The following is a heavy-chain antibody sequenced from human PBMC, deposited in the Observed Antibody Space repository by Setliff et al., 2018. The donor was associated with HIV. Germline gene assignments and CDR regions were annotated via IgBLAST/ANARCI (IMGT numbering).Heavy chain of an antibody. D-gene: IGHD5-18*01. CDR1: GFTFGDYA. CDR2: IRSKTYGGTA. V-gene: IGHV3-49*04. CDR3: TRISGYTYGPDGDY. J-gene: IGHJ4*02. Sequence: HPGGSLRLSCTASGFTFGDYAVTWVRQAPGKGLEWVGFIRSKTYGGTADYAASVKGRFTISREDSESIAYLQMSSLKTEDTAMYYCTRISGYTYGPDGDYWGQGTLVTVSS.